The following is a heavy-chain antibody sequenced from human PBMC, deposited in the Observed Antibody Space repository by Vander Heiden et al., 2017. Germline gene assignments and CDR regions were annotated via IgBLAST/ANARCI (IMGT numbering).Heavy chain of an antibody. Sequence: VQLLESGGGVVQPGGSLRLPCAASGLTFSSTAMNWVRQAPGKGREWVSVISGSGSNTYYADSVKGRFTISRDNSKNTLYLQMSSLRAEDTAVYYCAKDFGDNGFYYGLDVWGQGTTVTVSS. CDR1: GLTFSSTA. CDR3: AKDFGDNGFYYGLDV. J-gene: IGHJ6*02. CDR2: ISGSGSNT. D-gene: IGHD1-20*01. V-gene: IGHV3-23*01.